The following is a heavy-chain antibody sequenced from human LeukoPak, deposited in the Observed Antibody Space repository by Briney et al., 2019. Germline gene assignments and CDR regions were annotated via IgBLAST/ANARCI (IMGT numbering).Heavy chain of an antibody. J-gene: IGHJ4*02. V-gene: IGHV4-38-2*01. CDR2: VYHSGST. Sequence: SETLSLTCAVSGSSISNAYYWGWVRQAPGKGLEWIRSVYHSGSTFYNPSLKSRVTISVDTSKNHFSLELNSVTAADTALYYCARNSSGWFFDYWGQGTLVTVSS. CDR3: ARNSSGWFFDY. CDR1: GSSISNAYY. D-gene: IGHD6-19*01.